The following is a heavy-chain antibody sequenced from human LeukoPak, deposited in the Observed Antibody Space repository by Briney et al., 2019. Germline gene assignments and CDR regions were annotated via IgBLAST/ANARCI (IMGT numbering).Heavy chain of an antibody. CDR1: GYSFTSYW. J-gene: IGHJ4*02. D-gene: IGHD2-2*01. CDR2: IYPGDSDT. V-gene: IGHV5-51*01. Sequence: GESLKISCKGSGYSFTSYWIGWVRQMPGKGLEWMGIIYPGDSDTRYSPSFQDQVTISADKSISTAYLQWSSLKASDTAMYYCARRDCSSTSCYGGLFDYWGQGTLVTVSS. CDR3: ARRDCSSTSCYGGLFDY.